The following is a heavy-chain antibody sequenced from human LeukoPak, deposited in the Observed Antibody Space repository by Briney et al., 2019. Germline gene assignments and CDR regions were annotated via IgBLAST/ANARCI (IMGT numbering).Heavy chain of an antibody. Sequence: GGSLRLSCAASGFTVSNNYMSWVRQAPGKGLEWVSFITLSGVSTFYADSVKGRFTISRDNSKNTLYLQMNNLTVEDTAMYYCASLLGYCSGDSCFNWFGPWGQGTLVAVSS. D-gene: IGHD2-15*01. CDR2: ITLSGVST. CDR1: GFTVSNNY. V-gene: IGHV3-53*01. J-gene: IGHJ5*02. CDR3: ASLLGYCSGDSCFNWFGP.